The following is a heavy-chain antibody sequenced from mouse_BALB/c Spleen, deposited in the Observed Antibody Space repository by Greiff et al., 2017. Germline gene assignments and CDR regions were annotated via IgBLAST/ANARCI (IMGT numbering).Heavy chain of an antibody. D-gene: IGHD1-1*01. CDR3: ARGGYGSSYAMDY. J-gene: IGHJ4*01. CDR1: GFTFSDYG. Sequence: EVQGVESGGGLVQPGGSRKLSCAASGFTFSDYGMAWVRQAPGKGPEWVAFISNLAYSIYYADTVTGRFTISRENAKNTLYLEMSSLRSEDTAMYYCARGGYGSSYAMDYWGQGTSVTVSA. CDR2: ISNLAYSI. V-gene: IGHV5-15*02.